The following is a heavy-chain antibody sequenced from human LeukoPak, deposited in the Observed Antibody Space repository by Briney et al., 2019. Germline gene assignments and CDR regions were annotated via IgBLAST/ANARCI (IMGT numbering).Heavy chain of an antibody. D-gene: IGHD4-17*01. CDR2: MNPNSGNT. CDR1: GYTFTSYD. Sequence: ASVKVSYKASGYTFTSYDINWVRQATGQGLEWMGWMNPNSGNTGYAQKFQGRVTITRNTSISTAYMELSSLRSEDTAVYYCARGRGDITSTYYYYYYMDVWGKGTTVTVSS. J-gene: IGHJ6*03. V-gene: IGHV1-8*03. CDR3: ARGRGDITSTYYYYYYMDV.